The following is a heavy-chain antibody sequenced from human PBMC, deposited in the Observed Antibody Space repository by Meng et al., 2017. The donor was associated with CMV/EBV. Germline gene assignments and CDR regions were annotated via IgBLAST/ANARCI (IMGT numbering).Heavy chain of an antibody. CDR3: ARVESAQLGTPPYDY. CDR2: MNPNSGNT. J-gene: IGHJ4*02. Sequence: ASVKVSCKASGYTFTSYDINWVRQATGQGLEWMGWMNPNSGNTGYAQKFQGRVTMTRNTSISTAYMELSSLRSDDTAVYYCARVESAQLGTPPYDYWGQGTLVTVSS. D-gene: IGHD7-27*01. V-gene: IGHV1-8*01. CDR1: GYTFTSYD.